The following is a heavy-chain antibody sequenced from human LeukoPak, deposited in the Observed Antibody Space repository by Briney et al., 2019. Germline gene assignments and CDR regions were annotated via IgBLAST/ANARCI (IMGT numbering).Heavy chain of an antibody. J-gene: IGHJ4*02. D-gene: IGHD6-19*01. CDR2: IKQDGSEK. CDR3: SGGIGWIIDH. CDR1: GFTFSNFW. Sequence: GGSLRLSCAGTGFTFSNFWMNWVRQAPGKGLEWVANIKQDGSEKYYVDSVKGRFTISRDNAKNSPYLQMNSLRAEDTAVYYCSGGIGWIIDHWGQGTLVTVSS. V-gene: IGHV3-7*01.